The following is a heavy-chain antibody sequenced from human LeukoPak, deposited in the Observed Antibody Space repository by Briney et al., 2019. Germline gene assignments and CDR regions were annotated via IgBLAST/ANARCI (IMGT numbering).Heavy chain of an antibody. V-gene: IGHV3-48*04. D-gene: IGHD4-23*01. CDR3: ARAYDYGGLDAFDI. Sequence: GGSLRLSCAASGFTFSSYSINWVRQAPGKGLEWVSYISSSSSTIYYADSVKGRFTISRDNAKNLLYLQMNSLRAEDTAVYYCARAYDYGGLDAFDIWGQGTMVTVSS. CDR2: ISSSSSTI. J-gene: IGHJ3*02. CDR1: GFTFSSYS.